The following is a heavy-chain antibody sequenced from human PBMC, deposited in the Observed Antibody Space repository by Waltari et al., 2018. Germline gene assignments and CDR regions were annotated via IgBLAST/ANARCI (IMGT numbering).Heavy chain of an antibody. V-gene: IGHV1-46*01. Sequence: QVQLVQSGAEVKKPGASVKVSCKASGYTLTSYYMHWVRQAPGQGLEWMGIMNPSGGTTSYARKFRARITMTRDTSTSTVYMELSSLTSEDTAMYYCAREGALAGPPFDCWGQGTLVTVSS. D-gene: IGHD2-15*01. CDR2: MNPSGGTT. J-gene: IGHJ4*02. CDR3: AREGALAGPPFDC. CDR1: GYTLTSYY.